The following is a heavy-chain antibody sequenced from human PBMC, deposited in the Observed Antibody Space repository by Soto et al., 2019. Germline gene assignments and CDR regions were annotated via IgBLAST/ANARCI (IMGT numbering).Heavy chain of an antibody. J-gene: IGHJ2*01. CDR3: ARGNHRWLQLWYFDL. Sequence: QVQLVQSGAEVKKPGSSVTVSCKASGGTFSSYTISWVRQAPGQGLEWMGGIIPIFGTANYAQKFQGRVTITAAESTSTGYMGLSSLSSEDTAVYYCARGNHRWLQLWYFDLWGRGTLVTVSS. CDR2: IIPIFGTA. CDR1: GGTFSSYT. V-gene: IGHV1-69*12. D-gene: IGHD5-12*01.